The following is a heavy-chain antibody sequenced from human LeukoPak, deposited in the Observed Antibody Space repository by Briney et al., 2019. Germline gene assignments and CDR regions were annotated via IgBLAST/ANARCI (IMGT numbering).Heavy chain of an antibody. CDR3: ARGAHYFYYYAMDV. Sequence: ASVKVSCKASGYTFISHFVHWVRQAPGQGLEWMGIINPSGGGTTYAQRFQGRVSTTSDTSTNTLYVELNSLTSEDTAVYYCARGAHYFYYYAMDVWGQGTTVTVSS. J-gene: IGHJ6*02. CDR2: INPSGGGT. CDR1: GYTFISHF. V-gene: IGHV1-46*01.